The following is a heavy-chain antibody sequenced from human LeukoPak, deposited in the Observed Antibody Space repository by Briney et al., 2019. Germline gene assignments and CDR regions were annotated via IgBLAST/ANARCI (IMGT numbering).Heavy chain of an antibody. CDR3: ARDRGALRFLEWLSGPTVD. CDR2: ISAYNGNT. Sequence: GASVKVSCKASGYTFTSYGISWVRQAPGQGLEWMGWISAYNGNTNYAQKLQGRVTMTTDTSTSTAYMELRSLRSDDTAVYYCARDRGALRFLEWLSGPTVDWGQGTLVTVSS. J-gene: IGHJ4*02. V-gene: IGHV1-18*01. D-gene: IGHD3-3*01. CDR1: GYTFTSYG.